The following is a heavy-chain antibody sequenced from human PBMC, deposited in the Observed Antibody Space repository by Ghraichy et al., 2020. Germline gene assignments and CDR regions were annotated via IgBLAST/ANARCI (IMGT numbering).Heavy chain of an antibody. Sequence: GGSLRLSCAGSGYTLSSYEMNWVRQALGKGLEWVSYIRGTTSAIYYADSVKGRFTMSRDNAKCSLYLQMNSLRVEDTAVYYCARNEADGGIDFWGRGTLVTFSS. CDR3: ARNEADGGIDF. CDR1: GYTLSSYE. J-gene: IGHJ1*01. D-gene: IGHD3-16*01. V-gene: IGHV3-48*03. CDR2: IRGTTSAI.